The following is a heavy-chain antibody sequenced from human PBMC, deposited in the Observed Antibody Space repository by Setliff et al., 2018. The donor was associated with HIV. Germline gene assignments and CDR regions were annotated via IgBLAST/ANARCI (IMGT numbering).Heavy chain of an antibody. V-gene: IGHV3-33*03. CDR3: HCFMAG. CDR1: GFTFSNYA. J-gene: IGHJ6*03. CDR2: IWYDGSTT. Sequence: GGSLRLSCVASGFTFSNYAMHWVRQAPGKGLEWVALIWYDGSTTTYADSVKGRFTISRDNAKNTLYLQMNSLRGEDTAVYYCHCFMAGWGKGTTVTVSS.